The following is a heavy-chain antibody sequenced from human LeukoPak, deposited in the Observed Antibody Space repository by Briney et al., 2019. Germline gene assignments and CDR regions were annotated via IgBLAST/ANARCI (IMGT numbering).Heavy chain of an antibody. CDR2: IIPIFGTA. D-gene: IGHD3-3*01. J-gene: IGHJ5*02. V-gene: IGHV1-69*05. Sequence: ASVKVSCKASGGTFSSYAISWVRQAPGQGLEWMGGIIPIFGTANYAQKFQGRVTITTDESTSTAYMELSSLRSEDTAVYYCARDQSPTREWRADNWFDPWGQGTLVTVSS. CDR1: GGTFSSYA. CDR3: ARDQSPTREWRADNWFDP.